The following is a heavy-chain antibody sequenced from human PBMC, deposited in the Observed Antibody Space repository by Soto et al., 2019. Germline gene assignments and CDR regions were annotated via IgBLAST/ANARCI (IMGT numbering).Heavy chain of an antibody. CDR2: IGGRGNSA. CDR1: GFSFTNYA. J-gene: IGHJ3*01. D-gene: IGHD1-26*01. Sequence: WGSLRLSCAASGFSFTNYAMNWVRQSSGKGLEWVSFIGGRGNSAYYADSVQGRFTISRDNSKNTLSLQMRSLTADDTAIYYCVREGRSSLDLWCRGKXVAFSS. V-gene: IGHV3-23*01. CDR3: VREGRSSLDL.